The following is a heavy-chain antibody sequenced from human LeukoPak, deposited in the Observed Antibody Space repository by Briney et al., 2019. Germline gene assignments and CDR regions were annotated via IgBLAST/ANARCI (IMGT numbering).Heavy chain of an antibody. J-gene: IGHJ4*02. CDR2: IYYSGST. D-gene: IGHD2-15*01. Sequence: SETLSLTCTVSGGSLSSYYWSWIRQPPGKGLEWIGYIYYSGSTNYNPSLKSRVTISVDTSKNQFSLKLSSVTAADTAVYYCARVLGYCSGGSCYSTSFDYWGQGTLVTVSS. CDR3: ARVLGYCSGGSCYSTSFDY. V-gene: IGHV4-59*01. CDR1: GGSLSSYY.